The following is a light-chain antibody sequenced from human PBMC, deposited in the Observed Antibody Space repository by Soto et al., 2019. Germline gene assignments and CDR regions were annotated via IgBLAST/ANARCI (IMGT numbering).Light chain of an antibody. CDR2: GAS. V-gene: IGKV3-20*01. J-gene: IGKJ4*01. CDR3: QQYGSSPLT. Sequence: EIVLTQSPGTLSLSPGERATLSCRASQSVTSSYFAWYQQRPGQAPRLLIYGASSRATGIPDRFSGSGSGTDFSLTINRLEPEDFAVYYCQQYGSSPLTFGGGTKVEIK. CDR1: QSVTSSY.